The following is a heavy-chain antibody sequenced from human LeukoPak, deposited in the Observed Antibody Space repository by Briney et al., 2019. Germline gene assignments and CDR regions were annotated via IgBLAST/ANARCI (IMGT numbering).Heavy chain of an antibody. CDR3: AKDRLLWFGELFCYFDY. CDR1: GFTFSSYS. V-gene: IGHV3-23*01. CDR2: ISGSVGST. J-gene: IGHJ4*02. Sequence: GGSLRLSCAVSGFTFSSYSISWVRQAPGKGLEWVTAISGSVGSTYYADSVKGRFTISRDNSKNTLYLQMNSLRAEDTAVYYCAKDRLLWFGELFCYFDYWGQGTLVTVSS. D-gene: IGHD3-10*01.